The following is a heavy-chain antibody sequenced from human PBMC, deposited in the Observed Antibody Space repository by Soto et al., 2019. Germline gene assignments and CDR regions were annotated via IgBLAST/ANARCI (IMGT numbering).Heavy chain of an antibody. J-gene: IGHJ6*02. D-gene: IGHD6-13*01. CDR2: INHSGST. Sequence: SEALSITCAVFVGSFSGYYWSWIRQPPGKGLEWIGEINHSGSTNYNPSLKSRVTISVDTSKNQFSLKLSSVTAADTAVYYCARGAAADHYYYYGMDVWGQGTTVTVS. V-gene: IGHV4-34*01. CDR1: VGSFSGYY. CDR3: ARGAAADHYYYYGMDV.